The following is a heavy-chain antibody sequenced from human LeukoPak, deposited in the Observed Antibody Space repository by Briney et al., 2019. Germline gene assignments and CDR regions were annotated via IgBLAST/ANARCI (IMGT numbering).Heavy chain of an antibody. J-gene: IGHJ4*02. CDR3: AKDYIGLTYYDFWSGYSNFDY. CDR1: GFTFSSYA. CDR2: ISGSGGST. V-gene: IGHV3-23*01. Sequence: GGSLRLSCAASGFTFSSYAMSWVRQAPGKGLEWVSAISGSGGSTYYADSVKGRFTISRDNSKNTLYLQMNSLRAEDTAVYYCAKDYIGLTYYDFWSGYSNFDYLGQGTLVNGSS. D-gene: IGHD3-3*01.